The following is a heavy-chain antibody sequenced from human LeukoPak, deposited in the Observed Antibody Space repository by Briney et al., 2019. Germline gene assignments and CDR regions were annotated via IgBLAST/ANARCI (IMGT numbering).Heavy chain of an antibody. D-gene: IGHD3-10*01. J-gene: IGHJ3*01. V-gene: IGHV4-39*07. CDR1: GGSISSTSYY. CDR2: IYYKGNT. CDR3: ARGIGHEAFDV. Sequence: SETLSLTCTVSGGSISSTSYYWGWIRQPPGKGLEWIGNIYYKGNTYYSPSLKSRVTVSVDTSKNQFSLKVSSVTAADTAVYRCARGIGHEAFDVWGQGTTVTVSS.